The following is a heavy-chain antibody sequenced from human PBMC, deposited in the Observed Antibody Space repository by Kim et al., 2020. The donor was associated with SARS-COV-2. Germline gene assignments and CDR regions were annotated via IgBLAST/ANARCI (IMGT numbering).Heavy chain of an antibody. CDR1: GYPFTRSA. Sequence: ASVKVSCKTSGYPFTRSALHWVRQAPGQGLELMGWINTKTGKPTYAQAFTGRFVFSLDTSFTTAHLHISGLKADDTAVYFCAKESGRDYYFDSWRQGTQV. CDR3: AKESGRDYYFDS. D-gene: IGHD3-10*01. CDR2: INTKTGKP. J-gene: IGHJ4*02. V-gene: IGHV7-4-1*02.